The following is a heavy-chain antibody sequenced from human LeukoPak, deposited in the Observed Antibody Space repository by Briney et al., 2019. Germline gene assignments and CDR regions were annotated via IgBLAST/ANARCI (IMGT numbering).Heavy chain of an antibody. D-gene: IGHD3-10*01. CDR2: ISSSSSTI. J-gene: IGHJ4*02. Sequence: GGSLRLSCAASGFTFSSYAMSWVRQAPGKGLEWVSYISSSSSTIYYADSVKGRFTISRDNAKNSLYLQMNSLRAEDTAVYYCARSSLWFGEFAFDYWGQGTLVTVSS. CDR1: GFTFSSYA. CDR3: ARSSLWFGEFAFDY. V-gene: IGHV3-48*01.